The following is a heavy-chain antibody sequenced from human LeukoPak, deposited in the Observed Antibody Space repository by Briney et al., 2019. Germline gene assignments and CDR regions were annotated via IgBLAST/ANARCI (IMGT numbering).Heavy chain of an antibody. D-gene: IGHD3-22*01. Sequence: SSYYWGWIRQPPGKGLEWVSSISSSSSYIYYADSVKGRFTISRHNAKNSLYLQMNSLRTEHTAVYYCARTYDSSANWFDPWGQGTLVTVSS. CDR1: SSYY. CDR3: ARTYDSSANWFDP. J-gene: IGHJ5*02. CDR2: ISSSSSYI. V-gene: IGHV3-21*01.